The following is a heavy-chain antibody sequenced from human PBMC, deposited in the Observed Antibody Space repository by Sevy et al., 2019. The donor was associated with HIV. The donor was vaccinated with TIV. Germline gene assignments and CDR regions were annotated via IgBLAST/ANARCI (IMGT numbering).Heavy chain of an antibody. Sequence: GGSLRLSCAASGFTFSSYAMNWVRQAPGKGLEWVSAIGGSGGSTYYADSVKGRFTISRDNSKNTLYLQMNSLRAEDTALYYCAKDLVIVVGHAFDIWGQGTMVTVSS. V-gene: IGHV3-23*01. D-gene: IGHD3-22*01. CDR3: AKDLVIVVGHAFDI. J-gene: IGHJ3*02. CDR2: IGGSGGST. CDR1: GFTFSSYA.